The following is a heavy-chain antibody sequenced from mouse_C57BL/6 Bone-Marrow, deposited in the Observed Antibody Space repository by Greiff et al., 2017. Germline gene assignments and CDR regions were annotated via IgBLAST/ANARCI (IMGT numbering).Heavy chain of an antibody. CDR3: ARLANWAYYFDY. Sequence: VQLQQPGAELVKPGASVKLSCKASGYTFTSYWMHWVKQRPGQGLEWIGMIHPNSGSTNYNEKFKSKATLTVDKSSSTAYMQLSSLTSEDSAVYYCARLANWAYYFDYWGQGTTLTVSS. CDR1: GYTFTSYW. CDR2: IHPNSGST. D-gene: IGHD4-1*01. V-gene: IGHV1-64*01. J-gene: IGHJ2*01.